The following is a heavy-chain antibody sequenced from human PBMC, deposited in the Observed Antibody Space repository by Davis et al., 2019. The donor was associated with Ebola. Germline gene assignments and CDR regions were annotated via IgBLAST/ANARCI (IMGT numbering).Heavy chain of an antibody. J-gene: IGHJ3*02. CDR3: ARGRDYAFDI. D-gene: IGHD2-21*02. CDR1: GFTFSGSS. CDR2: ISVGTGAI. V-gene: IGHV3-48*01. Sequence: GESLKISCAASGFTFSGSSMNWIRRAPGKGLEWVSHISVGTGAIEYADSVKGRFTMSRDNAKNSLYLQMNSLRGEDTAVYYCARGRDYAFDIWGQGTTVTGSS.